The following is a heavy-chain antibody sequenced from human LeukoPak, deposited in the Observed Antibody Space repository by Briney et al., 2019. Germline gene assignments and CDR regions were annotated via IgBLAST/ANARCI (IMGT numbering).Heavy chain of an antibody. Sequence: SETLSLTCTVSGGSISSGSYYWSWIRQPAGKGLEWIGRIYTSGSTNYNPSLKSRVMTSVDTTKNQFSLKLTSVTAADTAVYYCARGGSIAIFGVLTPFDYWGQGTLVTVSS. D-gene: IGHD3-3*01. CDR3: ARGGSIAIFGVLTPFDY. CDR2: IYTSGST. CDR1: GGSISSGSYY. V-gene: IGHV4-61*02. J-gene: IGHJ4*02.